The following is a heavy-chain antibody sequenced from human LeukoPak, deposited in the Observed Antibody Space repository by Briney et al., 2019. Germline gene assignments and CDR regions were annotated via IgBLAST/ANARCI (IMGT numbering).Heavy chain of an antibody. CDR1: GFTFSDYN. CDR3: ARDSSKYYYDSSGYHLNDAFDI. CDR2: ISSSGSTI. V-gene: IGHV3-11*01. D-gene: IGHD3-22*01. J-gene: IGHJ3*02. Sequence: SGGSLRLSCAASGFTFSDYNMRWIRQAPGKGLEWVSYISSSGSTIYYADSVKGRFTISRDNAKNSLYLQMNSLRAEDTAVYYCARDSSKYYYDSSGYHLNDAFDIWGQGTMVTVSS.